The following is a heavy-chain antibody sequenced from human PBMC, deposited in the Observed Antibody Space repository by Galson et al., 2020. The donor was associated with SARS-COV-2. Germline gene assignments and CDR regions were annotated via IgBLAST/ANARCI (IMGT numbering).Heavy chain of an antibody. V-gene: IGHV1-46*01. Sequence: ASVKVSCKASGYTFTSYYMHWVRQAPGQGLEWMGIIYANGGSTTYAQKFQGRVTMTRDTSTSTVYMDLSSLRSEDTAVYYCARGSSSWYDLPDYWGQGTLVTVSS. CDR2: IYANGGST. J-gene: IGHJ4*02. CDR1: GYTFTSYY. D-gene: IGHD6-13*01. CDR3: ARGSSSWYDLPDY.